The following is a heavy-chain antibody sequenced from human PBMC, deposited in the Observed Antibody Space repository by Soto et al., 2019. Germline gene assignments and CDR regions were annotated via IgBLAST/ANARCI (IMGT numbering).Heavy chain of an antibody. J-gene: IGHJ4*02. CDR1: GGSFSGYF. CDR3: ARGLAYDRPITVAEPFDS. D-gene: IGHD6-19*01. CDR2: ISHSGSR. Sequence: QVQLQQWGAGLLKASETRSLTCVVSGGSFSGYFWTWIRQSPGIGLDWIGEISHSGSRNYNPAFQSRVIISVDSSKNHVSLKLSSVTAAASATYFCARGLAYDRPITVAEPFDSWGQGTLATVSS. V-gene: IGHV4-34*02.